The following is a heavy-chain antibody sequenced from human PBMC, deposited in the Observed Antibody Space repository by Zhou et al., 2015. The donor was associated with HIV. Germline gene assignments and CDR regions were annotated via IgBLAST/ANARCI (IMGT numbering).Heavy chain of an antibody. CDR3: ASHALRFLEPQA. J-gene: IGHJ5*02. Sequence: QVQLVQSGAEVKKPGSSVKVSCKASGGTFSSYTISWVRQAPGQGLEWMGRIIPILGIANYAQKFQGRVTITADKSTSTAYMELSSLRSEDTAVYYCASHALRFLEPQAWGQGTLVTVSS. CDR1: GGTFSSYT. CDR2: IIPILGIA. D-gene: IGHD3-3*01. V-gene: IGHV1-69*02.